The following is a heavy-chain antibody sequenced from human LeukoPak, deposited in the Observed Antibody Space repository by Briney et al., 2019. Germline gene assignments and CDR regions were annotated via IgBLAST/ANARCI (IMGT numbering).Heavy chain of an antibody. J-gene: IGHJ6*02. CDR2: IIPIFGTA. CDR1: GGTFSSYA. Sequence: SVKVSCKASGGTFSSYAISWVRQAPGQGLEWMGGIIPIFGTANYAQKFQGRVTITADESTSTAYMELSSLRSEDTAVYCCARAGGMVAKHYYYYYGMDVWGQGTTVTVSS. CDR3: ARAGGMVAKHYYYYYGMDV. V-gene: IGHV1-69*13. D-gene: IGHD5-12*01.